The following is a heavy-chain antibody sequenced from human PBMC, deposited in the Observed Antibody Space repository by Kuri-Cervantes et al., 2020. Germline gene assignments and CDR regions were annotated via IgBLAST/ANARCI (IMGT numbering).Heavy chain of an antibody. Sequence: GSLRLSCAVYGGSFSGYYWSWIRQPPGKGLEWIGEINHSGSTNYNPSLKSRVTISVDTSKKQFSLKVNSVTAADTAVYYCARVPPRRVVALWGQGTLVTVSS. CDR2: INHSGST. D-gene: IGHD3-22*01. J-gene: IGHJ4*02. CDR1: GGSFSGYY. V-gene: IGHV4-34*01. CDR3: ARVPPRRVVAL.